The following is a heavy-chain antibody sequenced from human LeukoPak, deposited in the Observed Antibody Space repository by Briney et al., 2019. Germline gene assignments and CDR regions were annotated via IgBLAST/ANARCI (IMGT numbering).Heavy chain of an antibody. J-gene: IGHJ4*02. D-gene: IGHD5-24*01. Sequence: GASVKVSCKASGYIFTNYYIHWVRQAPGQGLEWMGLINPSGGSTSYAQKFQGRVTMTEDTSTDTAYMELSSLRSEDTAAYYCATRTNRDGYNLMPDYWGQGTLVTVSS. V-gene: IGHV1-46*01. CDR2: INPSGGST. CDR3: ATRTNRDGYNLMPDY. CDR1: GYIFTNYY.